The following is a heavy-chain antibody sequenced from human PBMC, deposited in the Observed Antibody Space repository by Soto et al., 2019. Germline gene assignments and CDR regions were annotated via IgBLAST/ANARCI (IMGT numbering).Heavy chain of an antibody. Sequence: GGSLRLSCAASGFTFSSYATSWVRQAPGKGLEWVSAISGSGGSTYYADSVKGRFTISRDNSKNTLYLQMNSLRAEDTAVYYCAKDLEMVVPAAVNDYWGQGTLVTVSS. D-gene: IGHD2-2*01. CDR3: AKDLEMVVPAAVNDY. J-gene: IGHJ4*02. V-gene: IGHV3-23*01. CDR1: GFTFSSYA. CDR2: ISGSGGST.